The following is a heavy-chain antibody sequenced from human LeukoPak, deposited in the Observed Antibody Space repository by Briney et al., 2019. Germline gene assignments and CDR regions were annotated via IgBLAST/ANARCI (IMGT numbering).Heavy chain of an antibody. CDR2: FDPEDGET. V-gene: IGHV1-24*01. J-gene: IGHJ4*02. D-gene: IGHD3-22*01. CDR1: GYTLTELS. CDR3: ATRGVLSGYWSGGSYFDY. Sequence: ASVKVSCKVSGYTLTELSMHWVRQAPGKGLEWMGGFDPEDGETIYAQKFQGRVTMTEDTSTDTAYMELSSLRSEDTAVYYCATRGVLSGYWSGGSYFDYWGQGTLVTVSS.